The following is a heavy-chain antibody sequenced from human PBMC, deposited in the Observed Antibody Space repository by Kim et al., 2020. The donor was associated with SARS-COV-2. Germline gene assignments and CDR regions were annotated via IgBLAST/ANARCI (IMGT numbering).Heavy chain of an antibody. V-gene: IGHV3-9*01. J-gene: IGHJ2*01. Sequence: GGSLRLSCAASGFNFGDYAMHWVRQAPGKGLEWVSGISWNSGTKNYVDSVKGRFTISRDNVKKYVYLQMDSLRLEDTAFYYCAKASGDWYFDLWGRATLV. D-gene: IGHD3-10*01. CDR3: AKASGDWYFDL. CDR2: ISWNSGTK. CDR1: GFNFGDYA.